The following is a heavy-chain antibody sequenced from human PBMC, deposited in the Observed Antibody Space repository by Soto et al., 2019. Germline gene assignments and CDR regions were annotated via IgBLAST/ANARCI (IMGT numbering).Heavy chain of an antibody. D-gene: IGHD4-17*01. CDR2: ISYDGYNK. Sequence: QVQLVESGGGVVQPGRSLRLSCAASGFTFSNYGMHWVRQAPGKGLEWVPLISYDGYNKYYADSVKGRFTISRDSSKSTLYLQMDSLKAEDTAVYYCAKDPANVEIHGAFDYWGQGTLVTISS. CDR1: GFTFSNYG. V-gene: IGHV3-30*18. CDR3: AKDPANVEIHGAFDY. J-gene: IGHJ4*02.